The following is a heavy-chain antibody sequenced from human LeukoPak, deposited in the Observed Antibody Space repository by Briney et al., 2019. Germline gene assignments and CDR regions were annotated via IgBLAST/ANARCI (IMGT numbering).Heavy chain of an antibody. CDR2: ISGRGDST. CDR3: AREPGYSYGFDAFDI. D-gene: IGHD5-18*01. J-gene: IGHJ3*02. CDR1: GFTFSSYA. V-gene: IGHV3-23*01. Sequence: GGSLRLSCAASGFTFSSYAMGWVRQAPGKGLEWVSTISGRGDSTYYADSVEGRFTISRDNAKNSLYLQMNSLRAEDTAVYYCAREPGYSYGFDAFDIWGQGTMVTVSS.